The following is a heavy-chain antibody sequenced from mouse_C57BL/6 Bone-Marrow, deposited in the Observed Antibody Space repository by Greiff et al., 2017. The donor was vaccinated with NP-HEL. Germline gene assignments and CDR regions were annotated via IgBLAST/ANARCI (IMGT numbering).Heavy chain of an antibody. J-gene: IGHJ2*01. D-gene: IGHD1-1*01. CDR2: IYPGSGST. Sequence: QVQLQQPGAELVKPGASVKMSCKASGYTFTSYWITWVKQRPGQGLEWIGDIYPGSGSTNYNEKFKGKATLTVDTSSSTAYMQLSSLTSEDSAVYYCARITTVVTYDYWGQGTTLTVSS. CDR1: GYTFTSYW. V-gene: IGHV1-55*01. CDR3: ARITTVVTYDY.